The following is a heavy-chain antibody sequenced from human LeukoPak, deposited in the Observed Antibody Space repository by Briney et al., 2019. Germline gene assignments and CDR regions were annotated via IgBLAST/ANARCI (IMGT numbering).Heavy chain of an antibody. J-gene: IGHJ4*02. CDR3: AKGTIFGVVIIGVYFDY. CDR2: IWYDGSNK. CDR1: GFTSSSYG. Sequence: GRSLRLSCAASGFTSSSYGMHWVRQAPGKGLEWVAVIWYDGSNKYYADSVKGRFTISRDNSKNTLYLQMNSLGAEDTALYYCAKGTIFGVVIIGVYFDYWGQGTLVTVSS. D-gene: IGHD3-3*01. V-gene: IGHV3-33*06.